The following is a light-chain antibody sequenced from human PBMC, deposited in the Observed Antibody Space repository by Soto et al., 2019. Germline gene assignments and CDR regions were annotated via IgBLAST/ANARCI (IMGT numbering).Light chain of an antibody. CDR2: AAS. J-gene: IGKJ1*01. CDR1: RNISTY. Sequence: DIPMTQSPSSLSASVRDRVTITCRASRNISTYLNWYQQKLGKAPKLLIYAASTLQSGVPSRFSGSGSGTDFTLTISSLQPEDFATYYCQQSFITPTWTFGQGTKVEIK. V-gene: IGKV1-39*01. CDR3: QQSFITPTWT.